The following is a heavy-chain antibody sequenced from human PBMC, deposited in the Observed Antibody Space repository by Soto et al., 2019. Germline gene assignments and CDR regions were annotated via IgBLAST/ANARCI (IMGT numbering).Heavy chain of an antibody. CDR1: GYTFTDYY. D-gene: IGHD6-19*01. V-gene: IGHV1-2*02. CDR2: INPTSGGT. Sequence: GASVKVSCKASGYTFTDYYMHWVRQAPGQGLEWMGWINPTSGGTSYAQNFQGRVTMTRDTSISTAYMELSRLSSDDTAVYYCSRASAVAGGSSNSLPNAYWGQGTLVTVSS. CDR3: SRASAVAGGSSNSLPNAY. J-gene: IGHJ4*02.